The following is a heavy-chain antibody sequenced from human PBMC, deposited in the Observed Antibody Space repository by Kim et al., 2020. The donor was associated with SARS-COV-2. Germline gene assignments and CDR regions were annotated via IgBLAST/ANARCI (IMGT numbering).Heavy chain of an antibody. CDR2: ISSSGSTI. CDR1: GFTFSSYE. V-gene: IGHV3-48*03. Sequence: GGSLRLSCAASGFTFSSYEMNWVRQAPGKGLEWVSYISSSGSTIYYADSVKGRFTISRDNAKNSLYLQMNSLRAEDTAVYYCATIFDGSYVAYDAFDIWGQGTMVTVSS. CDR3: ATIFDGSYVAYDAFDI. D-gene: IGHD1-26*01. J-gene: IGHJ3*02.